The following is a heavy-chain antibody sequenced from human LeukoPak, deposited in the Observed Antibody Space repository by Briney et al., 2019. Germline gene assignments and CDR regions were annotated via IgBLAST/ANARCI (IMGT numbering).Heavy chain of an antibody. Sequence: PSETLSLTRTVSGGPISIYYWSWIRQPPGKGLEWIGYIYYSGSTNYNPSLKSRVTISVDTSKNQFSLKLSSVTAADTAVYYCARRLRLDWFDPWGQGTLVTVSS. CDR3: ARRLRLDWFDP. CDR2: IYYSGST. D-gene: IGHD6-19*01. V-gene: IGHV4-59*08. J-gene: IGHJ5*02. CDR1: GGPISIYY.